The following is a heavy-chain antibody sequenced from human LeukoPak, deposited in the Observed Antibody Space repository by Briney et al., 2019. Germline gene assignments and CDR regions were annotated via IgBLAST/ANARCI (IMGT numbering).Heavy chain of an antibody. Sequence: TSETLSLTCAVSGGSISSSNWWSWVRQPPGKGLEWIGEIYHSGSTNYNPSLKSRVTILVDKSKNQFSLKLSSVTAADTAVYYCAREEGDDSSGYYYFDYWGQGTLVTVSS. CDR1: GGSISSSNW. CDR2: IYHSGST. D-gene: IGHD3-22*01. CDR3: AREEGDDSSGYYYFDY. V-gene: IGHV4-4*02. J-gene: IGHJ4*02.